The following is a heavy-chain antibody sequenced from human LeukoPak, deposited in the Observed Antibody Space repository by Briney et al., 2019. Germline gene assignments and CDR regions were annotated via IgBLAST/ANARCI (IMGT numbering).Heavy chain of an antibody. V-gene: IGHV4-4*02. Sequence: GSLRLSCTASGFTFSSYAMNWVRQPPGKGLEWIGEIYRGGSPNYNPSLKSRVTMSLDNSKNQFSLKLSSVTAADTAVYYCAGEGDYGCLAYWSQGTLVTVSS. CDR3: AGEGDYGCLAY. CDR2: IYRGGSP. J-gene: IGHJ4*02. D-gene: IGHD2-21*01. CDR1: GFTFSSYAM.